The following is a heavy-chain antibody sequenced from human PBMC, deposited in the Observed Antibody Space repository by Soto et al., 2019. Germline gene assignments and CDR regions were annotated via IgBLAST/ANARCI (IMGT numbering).Heavy chain of an antibody. CDR1: RFSCNGYT. CDR2: VRKSGLDT. D-gene: IGHD3-3*01. Sequence: GGSLRLSCLADRFSCNGYTMSWVRQAPGTGLKWVSAVRKSGLDTNYADFVKGRFTISRDNAKNSLYLQMNSLRAEDTAVHYCAREICYWGQGT. J-gene: IGHJ4*02. V-gene: IGHV3-21*01. CDR3: AREICY.